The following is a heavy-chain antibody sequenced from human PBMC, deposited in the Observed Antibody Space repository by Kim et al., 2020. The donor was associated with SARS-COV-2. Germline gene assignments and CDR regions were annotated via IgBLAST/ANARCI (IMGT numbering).Heavy chain of an antibody. D-gene: IGHD2-2*01. CDR3: ARPRLVVPAAISAFDI. Sequence: FQGKVTISADKSTSTAYLQWSSLKASDTAMYYCARPRLVVPAAISAFDIWGQGTMVTVSS. J-gene: IGHJ3*02. V-gene: IGHV5-51*01.